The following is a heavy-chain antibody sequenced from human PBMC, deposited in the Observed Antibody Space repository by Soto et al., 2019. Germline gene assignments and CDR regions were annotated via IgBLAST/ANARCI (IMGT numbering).Heavy chain of an antibody. CDR3: ARQGNSRVVVPAAIVRYYYGMDV. D-gene: IGHD2-2*02. Sequence: PGESLKISCKGSGYSFTSYWIGWVRQMPGKGLEWMGRIDPSDSYTNYSPSFQGHVTISADKSISTAYLQWSSLKASDTAMYYCARQGNSRVVVPAAIVRYYYGMDVWGQGTTVTVSS. J-gene: IGHJ6*02. V-gene: IGHV5-10-1*01. CDR1: GYSFTSYW. CDR2: IDPSDSYT.